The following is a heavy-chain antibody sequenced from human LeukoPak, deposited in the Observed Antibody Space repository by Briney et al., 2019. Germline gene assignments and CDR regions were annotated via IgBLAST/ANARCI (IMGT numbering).Heavy chain of an antibody. CDR3: TWGTSSTKIDY. J-gene: IGHJ4*02. V-gene: IGHV5-10-1*01. CDR2: ITLSDSSA. D-gene: IGHD3-16*01. CDR1: EYSFTSYW. Sequence: GESLKISCQGFEYSFTSYWISWVRQMPGKGLEWMGKITLSDSSATYSPSFQGHVTISVDKSINTAYLHWSSLQASDTAMYYCTWGTSSTKIDYWGQGTLVTVSS.